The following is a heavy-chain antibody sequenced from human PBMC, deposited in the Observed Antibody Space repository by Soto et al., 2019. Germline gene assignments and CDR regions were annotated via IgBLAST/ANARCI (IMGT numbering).Heavy chain of an antibody. V-gene: IGHV1-46*01. CDR3: AKPTGELALGGVDP. J-gene: IGHJ5*02. D-gene: IGHD3-16*01. CDR2: INPSGGAT. CDR1: GYTFANYY. Sequence: QVRLVQSGAEVQKPGASVKLSCEASGYTFANYYVHWVRQAPGQGLERLRKINPSGGATTYAQKFQGKVTITWEVGAKSGYMGMRSPGREDKGLLQCAKPTGELALGGVDPWGQGSLVTFS.